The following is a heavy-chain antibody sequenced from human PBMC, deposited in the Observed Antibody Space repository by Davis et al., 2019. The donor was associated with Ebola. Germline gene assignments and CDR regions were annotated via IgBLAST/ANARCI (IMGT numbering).Heavy chain of an antibody. Sequence: GASLNISCAASGFTFSSYAMRRVRQAPGKGLEWVSAISGSGGSTYYADSVNGRFTISRDNSKNTLYLQMNSLRAEDTAVYYCARPDTAMVDYYYYGMDVWGQGTTVTVSS. J-gene: IGHJ6*02. CDR1: GFTFSSYA. CDR2: ISGSGGST. D-gene: IGHD5-18*01. CDR3: ARPDTAMVDYYYYGMDV. V-gene: IGHV3-23*01.